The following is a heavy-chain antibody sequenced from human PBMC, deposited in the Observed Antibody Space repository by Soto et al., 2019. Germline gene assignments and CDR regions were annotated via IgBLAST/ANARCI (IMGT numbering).Heavy chain of an antibody. V-gene: IGHV3-30-3*01. Sequence: QVQLVESGGGVVQPGRSLRLSCAASGFTFSSYAMHWVRQAPGKGLEWVAVISYDGSNKYYADSVKGRFTISRDNSKNTLYLQMNSLRAEDTAVYYCARDLGGGEFTYYYGSGRPDKYYYYGMDVWGQGTTVTVSS. D-gene: IGHD3-10*01. CDR2: ISYDGSNK. J-gene: IGHJ6*02. CDR3: ARDLGGGEFTYYYGSGRPDKYYYYGMDV. CDR1: GFTFSSYA.